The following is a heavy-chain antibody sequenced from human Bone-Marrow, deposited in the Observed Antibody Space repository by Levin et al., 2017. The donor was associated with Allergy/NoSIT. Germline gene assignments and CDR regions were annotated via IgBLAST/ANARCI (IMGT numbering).Heavy chain of an antibody. D-gene: IGHD1-26*01. CDR1: GGSISSYY. J-gene: IGHJ4*02. Sequence: PSETLSLTCTVSGGSISSYYWTWIRQPPGKGLEWIGYIYYSGSTSYNPSLKSRVTISVDTSKNQFSLKVTSVTAADTAVYYCARIGGSFSTGLDYWGQGILVTVSS. CDR3: ARIGGSFSTGLDY. CDR2: IYYSGST. V-gene: IGHV4-59*13.